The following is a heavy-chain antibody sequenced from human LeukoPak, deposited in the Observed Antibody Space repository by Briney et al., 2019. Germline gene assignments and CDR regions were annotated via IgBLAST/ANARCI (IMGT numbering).Heavy chain of an antibody. V-gene: IGHV1-2*02. J-gene: IGHJ6*02. CDR2: INPNSGGT. D-gene: IGHD2-2*01. Sequence: ASVKVSCKASGYTFTGYYMHWVRQAPGQGLEWMGWINPNSGGTNYAQKFQGRLTMTRDTSISTAYMELSRLRSDDTAVYYCASAIGYCSSTSCYEGCCSGGSCGAYYYYGMDVWGQGTTVTVSS. CDR1: GYTFTGYY. CDR3: ASAIGYCSSTSCYEGCCSGGSCGAYYYYGMDV.